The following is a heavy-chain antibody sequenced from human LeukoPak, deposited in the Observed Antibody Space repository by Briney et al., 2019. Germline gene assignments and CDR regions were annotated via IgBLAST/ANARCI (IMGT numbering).Heavy chain of an antibody. J-gene: IGHJ5*02. CDR1: AVSVSGNY. Sequence: PSETLSLTCAVYAVSVSGNYWSWIRQSPGKGLEWIGEINHSGNTYYNPSLKSRVTISVDTSKNQFSLKLNSVTAEDTAVYYCARANDCSGVSWALDPWGQGTLVTVSS. CDR3: ARANDCSGVSWALDP. V-gene: IGHV4-34*01. CDR2: INHSGNT. D-gene: IGHD2-15*01.